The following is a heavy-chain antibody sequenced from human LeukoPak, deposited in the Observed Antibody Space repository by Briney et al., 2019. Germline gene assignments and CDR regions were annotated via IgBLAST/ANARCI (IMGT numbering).Heavy chain of an antibody. CDR3: ARGLKYYYFYMDV. J-gene: IGHJ6*03. Sequence: PSETLSLTCTVSGGSISSYYWSWIRQPPGKGLEWIGYIFYSGSTNYNPSLESRVTMSVDTSKNQFSLKLRSVTAADTAVYYCARGLKYYYFYMDVWGKGTTVTVSS. D-gene: IGHD3-16*01. CDR2: IFYSGST. V-gene: IGHV4-59*08. CDR1: GGSISSYY.